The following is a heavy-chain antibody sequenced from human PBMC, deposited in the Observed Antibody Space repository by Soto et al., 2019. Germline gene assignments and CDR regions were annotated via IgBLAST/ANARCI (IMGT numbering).Heavy chain of an antibody. J-gene: IGHJ4*02. CDR1: GFRFSISP. CDR2: ISYDGTNK. CDR3: ARDRKTSDGQHWASNYFDS. V-gene: IGHV3-30-3*01. D-gene: IGHD7-27*01. Sequence: PWGHLRLSGAASGFRFSISPMHWVRQAPGKGPDWVALISYDGTNKFYADSVKGRFTISRDNSKSTLYLQVDSLRPEDAAVYYCARDRKTSDGQHWASNYFDSWGQGT.